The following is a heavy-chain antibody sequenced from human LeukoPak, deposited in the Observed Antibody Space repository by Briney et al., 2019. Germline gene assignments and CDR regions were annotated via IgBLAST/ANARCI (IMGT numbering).Heavy chain of an antibody. D-gene: IGHD3-10*01. V-gene: IGHV3-23*01. Sequence: GGSLRLSCAASGFTFSSYVMHWVRRAPGKGLEWVSAISGSGGSTYYADSVKGRFTISRDNSKNTLYLQMNSLRAEDTAVYYCAKDRRAGSYDYWGQGTLVTVSS. CDR3: AKDRRAGSYDY. J-gene: IGHJ4*02. CDR2: ISGSGGST. CDR1: GFTFSSYV.